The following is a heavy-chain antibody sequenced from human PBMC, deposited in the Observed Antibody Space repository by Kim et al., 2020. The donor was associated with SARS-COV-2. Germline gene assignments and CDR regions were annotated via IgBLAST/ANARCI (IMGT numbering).Heavy chain of an antibody. V-gene: IGHV3-7*01. J-gene: IGHJ3*02. Sequence: GGSLRLSCAASGFTFSSYWTSWVRQAPGKGLEWVANIKQDGSEKYYVDSVKGRFTISRDNANNSLYLQMNSLRVEDTAVYYCARVRGGLGVTTYNTFDI. CDR2: IKQDGSEK. CDR1: GFTFSSYW. CDR3: ARVRGGLGVTTYNTFDI. D-gene: IGHD3-16*01.